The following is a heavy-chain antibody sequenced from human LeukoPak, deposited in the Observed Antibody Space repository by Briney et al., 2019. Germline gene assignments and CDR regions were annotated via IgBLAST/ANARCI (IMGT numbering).Heavy chain of an antibody. D-gene: IGHD3-22*01. J-gene: IGHJ4*02. Sequence: PSETLSLTCAVYGGSFSGYYWSWNRQPPGKGLEWIGEINHSGSTNYNPSLKSRVTISVDTSKNQFSLKLSSVTAADTAVYYCARAAYYYDSSGYYDYWGQGTLVTVSS. CDR3: ARAAYYYDSSGYYDY. CDR1: GGSFSGYY. CDR2: INHSGST. V-gene: IGHV4-34*01.